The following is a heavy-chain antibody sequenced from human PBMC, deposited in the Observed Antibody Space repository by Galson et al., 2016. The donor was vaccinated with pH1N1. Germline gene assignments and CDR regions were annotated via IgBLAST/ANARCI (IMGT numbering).Heavy chain of an antibody. CDR1: GFSFSDYW. Sequence: SCAASGFSFSDYWISWVRQAPGKGLEWVANIKQDGSEIYYVDSVKGRCTISRDNAKNSVSLQMNSLRVEDTGVYYCVRAIGGAASYWGQGTLVTVSS. V-gene: IGHV3-7*01. D-gene: IGHD6-13*01. CDR3: VRAIGGAASY. CDR2: IKQDGSEI. J-gene: IGHJ4*02.